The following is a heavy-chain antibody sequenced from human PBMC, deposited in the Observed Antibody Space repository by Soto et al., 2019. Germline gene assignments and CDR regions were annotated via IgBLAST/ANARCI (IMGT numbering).Heavy chain of an antibody. V-gene: IGHV3-23*01. CDR2: ISGSGGST. CDR3: APRGVASFDS. CDR1: GFTFSSYA. Sequence: EVQLLESGGGLVQPGGSLRLSCAASGFTFSSYAMSWVRQAPGKGLEWVSAISGSGGSTYYADSVKGRFTISRDNSKNTLYRQMSSLRAEDTAVYDCAPRGVASFDSWGQGTLVTVSS. D-gene: IGHD2-15*01. J-gene: IGHJ4*02.